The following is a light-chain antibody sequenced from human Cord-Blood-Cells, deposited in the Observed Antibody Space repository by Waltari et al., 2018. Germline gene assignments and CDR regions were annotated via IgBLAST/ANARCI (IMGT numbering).Light chain of an antibody. CDR3: CSYAGSSTVV. Sequence: QSALTQPASVSGSPGQSITLSCTGTSSDVGRYNLVSWYQQHPGKAPKLMIYEGSKRPSGVSNRFSGSKSGNTASLTISGLQAEDEADYYCCSYAGSSTVVFGGGTKLPVL. V-gene: IGLV2-23*01. J-gene: IGLJ2*01. CDR2: EGS. CDR1: SSDVGRYNL.